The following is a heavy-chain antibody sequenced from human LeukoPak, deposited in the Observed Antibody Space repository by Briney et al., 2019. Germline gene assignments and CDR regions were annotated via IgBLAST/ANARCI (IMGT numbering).Heavy chain of an antibody. D-gene: IGHD1-26*01. Sequence: ASVKVSCKASGYTFTGYYMHWVRQAPGQGLEWMGRINPNSGGTNSAQKFQGRVTMIRDTSISTAYMELSRLTSDDTAVYYCARGELVGLGATSAGWFDPWGQGTLVTVSS. CDR3: ARGELVGLGATSAGWFDP. V-gene: IGHV1-2*06. CDR2: INPNSGGT. CDR1: GYTFTGYY. J-gene: IGHJ5*02.